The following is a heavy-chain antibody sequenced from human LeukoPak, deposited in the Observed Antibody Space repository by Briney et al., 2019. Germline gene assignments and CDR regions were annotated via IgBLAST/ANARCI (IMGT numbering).Heavy chain of an antibody. CDR3: ARDSVDSSCSFYFDY. CDR1: GGSINSYY. J-gene: IGHJ4*02. D-gene: IGHD3-22*01. V-gene: IGHV4-59*01. CDR2: IYYSGST. Sequence: SETLSLTCTGSGGSINSYYWSWIRQPPGKGLEWIGYIYYSGSTNYNPSLKSQVTISVDTSKTQFSLKLSSVTAADTDVYYCARDSVDSSCSFYFDYWGQGTLVTVSA.